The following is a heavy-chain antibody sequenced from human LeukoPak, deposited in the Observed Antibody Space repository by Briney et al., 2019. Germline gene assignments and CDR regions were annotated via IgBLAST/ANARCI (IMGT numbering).Heavy chain of an antibody. CDR2: IFPSGSA. V-gene: IGHV4-4*09. CDR3: ARRNHYFYYMDV. J-gene: IGHJ6*03. Sequence: SETLSLTCTDSGGSISTYYWSWIRQSPVKGLEWIGYIFPSGSAFYNPSLESRVTISLDTSENQFSLTLSSVTAADTAVYYCARRNHYFYYMDVWGKGTTVTVSS. CDR1: GGSISTYY.